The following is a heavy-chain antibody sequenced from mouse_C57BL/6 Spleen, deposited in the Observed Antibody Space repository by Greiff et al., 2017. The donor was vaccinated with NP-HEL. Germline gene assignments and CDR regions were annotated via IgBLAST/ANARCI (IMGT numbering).Heavy chain of an antibody. CDR3: AREGGDYDAWFAY. Sequence: QVHVKQSGAELVKPGASVKISCKASGYAFSSYWMNWVKQRPGKGLEWIGQIYPGDGDTNYNGKFKGKATLTADKSSSTAYMQLSSLTSEDSAVYFCAREGGDYDAWFAYWGQGTLVTVSA. V-gene: IGHV1-80*01. CDR1: GYAFSSYW. J-gene: IGHJ3*01. D-gene: IGHD2-4*01. CDR2: IYPGDGDT.